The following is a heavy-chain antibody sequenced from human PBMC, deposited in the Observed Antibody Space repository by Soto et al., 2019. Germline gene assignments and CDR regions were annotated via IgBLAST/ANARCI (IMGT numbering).Heavy chain of an antibody. V-gene: IGHV3-30-3*01. D-gene: IGHD6-19*01. J-gene: IGHJ4*02. CDR1: GFTFSNYA. CDR3: AKGGRQWLVTSDFNY. CDR2: ISYDGSNK. Sequence: GGSLRLSCAASGFTFSNYAMHWVRQAPGKGLEWVAVISYDGSNKYYADSVKGRFTISRDNSKNTLYLQMNSLRAEDTAVYYCAKGGRQWLVTSDFNYWGQGALVTVSS.